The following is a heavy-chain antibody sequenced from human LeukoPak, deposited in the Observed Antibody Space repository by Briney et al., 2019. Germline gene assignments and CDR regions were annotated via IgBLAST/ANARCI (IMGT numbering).Heavy chain of an antibody. CDR3: ARDMLAAAGSNWFDP. J-gene: IGHJ5*02. V-gene: IGHV3-30-3*01. CDR2: ISYDGSNK. D-gene: IGHD6-13*01. CDR1: GFTFTDHY. Sequence: SGGSLRLSCAASGFTFTDHYMSWVRQAPGKGLKWVAVISYDGSNKYYADSVKGRFTISRDNSKNTLYLQMNSLRAEDTAVYYCARDMLAAAGSNWFDPWGQGTLVTVSS.